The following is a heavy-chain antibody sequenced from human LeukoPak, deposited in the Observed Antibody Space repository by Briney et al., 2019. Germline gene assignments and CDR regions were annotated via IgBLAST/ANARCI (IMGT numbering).Heavy chain of an antibody. CDR1: GFTFSNAW. CDR3: AKDIDGYIYS. J-gene: IGHJ4*02. Sequence: GGSLRLSCAASGFTFSNAWMSWVRQAPGKGLEWVAVISYDGSNKYYADSVKGRFTISRDNSKNTLYLQMNSLRAEDTAVYYCAKDIDGYIYSWGQGTLVTVSS. V-gene: IGHV3-30*18. D-gene: IGHD5-24*01. CDR2: ISYDGSNK.